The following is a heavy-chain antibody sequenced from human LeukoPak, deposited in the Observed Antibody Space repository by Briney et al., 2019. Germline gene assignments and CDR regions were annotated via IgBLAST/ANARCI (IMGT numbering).Heavy chain of an antibody. CDR3: ARDLDSGYSSSWYSPLYYYYGMGV. D-gene: IGHD6-13*01. J-gene: IGHJ6*02. Sequence: ASVKVSCKASGYTFTSYGISWVRQAPGQGLEWMGWISAYNGNTNYAQKLQGRVTMTTDTSTSTAYMELRSLRSDDTAVYYCARDLDSGYSSSWYSPLYYYYGMGVWGQGTTVTVSS. CDR1: GYTFTSYG. V-gene: IGHV1-18*01. CDR2: ISAYNGNT.